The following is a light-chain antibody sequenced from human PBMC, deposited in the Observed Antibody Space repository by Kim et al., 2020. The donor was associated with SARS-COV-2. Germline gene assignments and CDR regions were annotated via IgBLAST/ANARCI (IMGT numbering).Light chain of an antibody. CDR1: NSDIGGYNY. CDR2: DVT. V-gene: IGLV2-14*03. Sequence: QSALTQPASVSGSPGQWFTISCTGSNSDIGGYNYVSWYQQHPGKAPKLIIYDVTKRPSGVSDRFSGSKSGNTASLIISGLQADDEADYYCSSYTSSKTWVFIGGTQLTVL. J-gene: IGLJ3*02. CDR3: SSYTSSKTWV.